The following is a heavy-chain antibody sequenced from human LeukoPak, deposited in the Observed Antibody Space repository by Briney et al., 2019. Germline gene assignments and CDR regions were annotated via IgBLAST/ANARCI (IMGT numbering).Heavy chain of an antibody. CDR1: GFTFSSYG. CDR3: AKGRGSGSPSTYFDY. V-gene: IGHV3-23*01. D-gene: IGHD3-10*01. CDR2: IGDSGGST. Sequence: GGSLRLSCAASGFTFSSYGMNWVRQAPGKGLEWVSAIGDSGGSTYYADSVKGRLTISRDNSKNTLYLQMNSLRAEGTAVYCCAKGRGSGSPSTYFDYWGQGTLVTVSS. J-gene: IGHJ4*02.